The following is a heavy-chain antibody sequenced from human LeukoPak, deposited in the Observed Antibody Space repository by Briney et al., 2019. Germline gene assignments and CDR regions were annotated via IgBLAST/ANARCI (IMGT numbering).Heavy chain of an antibody. CDR1: GFTFSTYA. CDR2: IGTTAGDT. Sequence: GGSLRLSCAASGFTFSTYAMTWVRQAPGKGLEWVSTIGTTAGDTYYADSVKGRFTVSRDNSKNTLYLQMSSLRAEDTAVCYCAKYRLSGRRDYDYWGQGILVTVSS. D-gene: IGHD3-16*02. V-gene: IGHV3-23*01. J-gene: IGHJ4*02. CDR3: AKYRLSGRRDYDY.